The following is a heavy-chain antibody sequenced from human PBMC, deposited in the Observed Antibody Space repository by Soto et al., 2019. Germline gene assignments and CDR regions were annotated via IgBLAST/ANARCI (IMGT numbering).Heavy chain of an antibody. D-gene: IGHD1-26*01. CDR1: GYTFTSYA. J-gene: IGHJ4*02. Sequence: QVQLVQSGAEEKKPGASVKVSCKASGYTFTSYAMHWVRQAPGQRLEWMGWINAGNGNTKYSQKFQGRVTITRDTSAGTAYMELSSLRSEDTAVYYCARVLAVGATTSFDYWGQGTLVTVSS. V-gene: IGHV1-3*05. CDR3: ARVLAVGATTSFDY. CDR2: INAGNGNT.